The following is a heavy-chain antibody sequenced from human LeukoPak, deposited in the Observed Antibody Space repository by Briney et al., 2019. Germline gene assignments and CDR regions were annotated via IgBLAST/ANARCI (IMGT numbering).Heavy chain of an antibody. Sequence: PGGSLRLSCAASGFPFSNYWMSWVRQAPGKGLEWVANIKEDGSEKNYVDSVKGRFTISRDNAKNSVYLQMDSLRGEDTAVYHCAHSGSYFDYLGQGTLVTVSS. J-gene: IGHJ4*02. V-gene: IGHV3-7*01. CDR3: AHSGSYFDY. CDR1: GFPFSNYW. CDR2: IKEDGSEK. D-gene: IGHD1-26*01.